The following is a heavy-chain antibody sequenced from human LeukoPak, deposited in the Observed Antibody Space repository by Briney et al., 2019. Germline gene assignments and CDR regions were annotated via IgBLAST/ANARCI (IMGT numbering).Heavy chain of an antibody. CDR3: ARHDDYYDSSGCFDY. D-gene: IGHD3-22*01. CDR2: IYHSGST. CDR1: GYSISSGYY. V-gene: IGHV4-38-2*01. J-gene: IGHJ4*02. Sequence: SETLSPTCAVSGYSISSGYYWGWIRQPPGKGLGWIGSIYHSGSTYYNPSLKSRVTISVDTSKNQFSLKLSSVTAADTAVYYCARHDDYYDSSGCFDYWGQGTLVTVSS.